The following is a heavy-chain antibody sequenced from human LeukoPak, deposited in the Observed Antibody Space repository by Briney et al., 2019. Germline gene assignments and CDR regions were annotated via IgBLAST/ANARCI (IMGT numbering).Heavy chain of an antibody. Sequence: GRSLRLSCVASGFSFDDYAMHWVRQAPGKGLEWVSGINWNGGSVGYADSVKGRFTISRDNAKNSLYLQMNSLRAEDTALYYCAKDVYNYYDTSGYYSWGQGTQVTVSS. CDR2: INWNGGSV. CDR3: AKDVYNYYDTSGYYS. V-gene: IGHV3-9*01. J-gene: IGHJ4*02. CDR1: GFSFDDYA. D-gene: IGHD3-22*01.